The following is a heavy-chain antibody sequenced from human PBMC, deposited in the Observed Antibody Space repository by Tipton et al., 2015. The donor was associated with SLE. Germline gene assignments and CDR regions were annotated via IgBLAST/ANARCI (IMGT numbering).Heavy chain of an antibody. CDR3: ARVKVGGNWFDP. CDR1: GFTFSSYW. D-gene: IGHD3-22*01. CDR2: IKQDGREK. V-gene: IGHV3-7*01. J-gene: IGHJ5*02. Sequence: GSLRLSCAASGFTFSSYWMSWVRQAPGKGLEWVANIKQDGREKYYVDSVKGRFTISRDNAKNSLYLQMNSLRAEDTAVYYCARVKVGGNWFDPWGQGTLVTVSS.